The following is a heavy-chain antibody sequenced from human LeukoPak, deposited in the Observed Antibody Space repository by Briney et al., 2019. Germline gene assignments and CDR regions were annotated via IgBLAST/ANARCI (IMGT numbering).Heavy chain of an antibody. D-gene: IGHD5-24*01. CDR3: AKDWAGSDKRYYFDY. Sequence: GGSLRLSCAASGFTFSSYAMTWVRQAPGKGLEWVSALSGSGGSTYYADSVKGRFTISRDNSQNTLYLQMNSLRAEDTAVYYYAKDWAGSDKRYYFDYWGQGTLVTVSS. V-gene: IGHV3-23*01. CDR1: GFTFSSYA. J-gene: IGHJ4*02. CDR2: LSGSGGST.